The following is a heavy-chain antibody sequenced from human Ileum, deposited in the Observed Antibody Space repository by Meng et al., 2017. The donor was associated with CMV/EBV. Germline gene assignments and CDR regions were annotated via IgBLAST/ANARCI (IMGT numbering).Heavy chain of an antibody. CDR3: VRSSGWALFDY. J-gene: IGHJ4*02. CDR1: GFTFSDYY. CDR2: VNSKNTAT. Sequence: QVQRVQSGAEMKKPGASVKVSCTTSGFTFSDYYIPWVRQAPGQGLEWMGWVNSKNTATNYARKFQGRVSMTRDTSISTAHMELSRLMSDDTAVYYCVRSSGWALFDYWGQGTLVTVSS. D-gene: IGHD6-19*01. V-gene: IGHV1-2*02.